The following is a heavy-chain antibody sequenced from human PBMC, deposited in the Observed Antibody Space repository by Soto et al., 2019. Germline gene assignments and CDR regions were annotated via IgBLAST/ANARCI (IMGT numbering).Heavy chain of an antibody. V-gene: IGHV1-69*12. Sequence: QVQLVQSGAEVKKPGSSVKVSCKASGGTFSSYAISWVRQAPGQGLEWMGGIIPIFGTANYAQKFQGRFTISADESTSTAYTELSSQRSEDTAVYYCAGGTPGVTGAPGAIDYWGQGTLVTVSS. D-gene: IGHD1-20*01. CDR3: AGGTPGVTGAPGAIDY. J-gene: IGHJ4*02. CDR1: GGTFSSYA. CDR2: IIPIFGTA.